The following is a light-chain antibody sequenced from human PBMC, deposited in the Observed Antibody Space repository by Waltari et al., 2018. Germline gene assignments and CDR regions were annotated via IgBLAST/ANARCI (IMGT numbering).Light chain of an antibody. CDR3: SSYSSSSILV. V-gene: IGLV2-14*01. CDR2: EVS. Sequence: QSALTQPASVSGSPGQSITISCTGTNNDVGYYNYVSWYQQHPGKAPKLMIYEVSDRPSGVSNRCSGSKSGSTASLTISGLQAEDEADYYCSSYSSSSILVFGGGTKLTVL. CDR1: NNDVGYYNY. J-gene: IGLJ3*02.